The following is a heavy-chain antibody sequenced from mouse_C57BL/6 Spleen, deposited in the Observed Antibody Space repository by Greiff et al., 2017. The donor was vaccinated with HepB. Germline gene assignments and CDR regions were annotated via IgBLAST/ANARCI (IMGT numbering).Heavy chain of an antibody. V-gene: IGHV1-15*01. Sequence: QVQLQQSGAELVRPGASVTLSCKASGYTFTDYEMHWVKQTPVHGLEWIGAIDPETGGTAYNQKFKGKAILTADKSSSTAYMELRSLTSEDSAVYYCTRWEVTTGYYAMDYWGQGTSVTVSS. CDR3: TRWEVTTGYYAMDY. D-gene: IGHD2-2*01. CDR1: GYTFTDYE. J-gene: IGHJ4*01. CDR2: IDPETGGT.